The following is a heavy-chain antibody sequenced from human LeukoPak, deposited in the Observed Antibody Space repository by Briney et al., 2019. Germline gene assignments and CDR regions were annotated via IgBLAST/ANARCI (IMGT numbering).Heavy chain of an antibody. D-gene: IGHD3-22*01. V-gene: IGHV4-39*07. Sequence: SETLSLTCTVSGGSISSSEYYWGWIRQPPGKGLEWIGEINHSGSTNYNPSLKSRVTISVDTSKNQFSLKLSSVTAADTAVYYCARVGPAEDYYDSSGYYWFDPWGQGTLVTVSS. J-gene: IGHJ5*02. CDR2: INHSGST. CDR3: ARVGPAEDYYDSSGYYWFDP. CDR1: GGSISSSEYY.